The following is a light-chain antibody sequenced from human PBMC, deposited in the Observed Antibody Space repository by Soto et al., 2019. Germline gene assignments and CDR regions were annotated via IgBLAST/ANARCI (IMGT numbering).Light chain of an antibody. CDR1: QDIRSW. V-gene: IGKV1-12*02. CDR3: QQLRSYPST. CDR2: AAS. Sequence: DIQMTQSPSYGSASVGDRVSITCRASQDIRSWLAWYQQRPGKAPKLLIYAASSLQSGVPSRFSGSGSGTDFTLTISSLQAEDFASYYCQQLRSYPSTFGGGTKVDIK. J-gene: IGKJ4*01.